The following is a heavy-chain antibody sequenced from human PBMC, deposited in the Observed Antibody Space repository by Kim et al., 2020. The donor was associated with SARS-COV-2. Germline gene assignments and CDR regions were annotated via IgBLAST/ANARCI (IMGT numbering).Heavy chain of an antibody. V-gene: IGHV3-30*18. CDR1: GFTFSSYG. CDR3: AKASPPYYFDY. CDR2: ISYDGSNK. Sequence: GRSLRLSCAASGFTFSSYGMHWVRQAPGKGLEWVAVISYDGSNKYYADSVKGRFTISRDNSKNTLYLQMNSLRAEDTAVYYCAKASPPYYFDYWGQGTLVTVSS. J-gene: IGHJ4*02.